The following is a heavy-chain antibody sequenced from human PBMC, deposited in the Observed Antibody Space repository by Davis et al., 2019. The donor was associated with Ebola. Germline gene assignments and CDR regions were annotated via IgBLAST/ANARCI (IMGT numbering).Heavy chain of an antibody. CDR3: ARGLAAAGLDS. J-gene: IGHJ5*01. Sequence: AASVKVSCKASGYSFTTYGITWVRQAPGQGLEWMGWISAYSGSANYAHNLQGRVTMTKETSTTTAYMELRNLTSDDTAVYYCARGLAAAGLDSWGQGTLVTVSS. CDR2: ISAYSGSA. V-gene: IGHV1-18*01. D-gene: IGHD6-13*01. CDR1: GYSFTTYG.